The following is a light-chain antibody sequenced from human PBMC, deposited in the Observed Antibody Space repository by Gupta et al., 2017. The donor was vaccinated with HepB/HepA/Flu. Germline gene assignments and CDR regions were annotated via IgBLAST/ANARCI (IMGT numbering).Light chain of an antibody. V-gene: IGKV4-1*01. CDR3: QQEYSTPLT. J-gene: IGKJ4*01. Sequence: DIVMTQSPDSLTVSLGERATINCKSSQTVLYSTNNKNYLAWYQQKPGQPPKLLIYWASTRESGVPDRFSGSGSGTDFTLTIISGQAEDVAVYYCQQEYSTPLTFGGGTKVEIK. CDR1: QTVLYSTNNKNY. CDR2: WAS.